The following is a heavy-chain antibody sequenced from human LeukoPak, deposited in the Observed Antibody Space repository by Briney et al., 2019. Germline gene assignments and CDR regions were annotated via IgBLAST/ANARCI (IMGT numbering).Heavy chain of an antibody. CDR3: AREDYYYDSSGYYDH. CDR1: GFTFSSYW. D-gene: IGHD3-22*01. Sequence: GGSLRLSCAASGFTFSSYWMSWVRQAPGKGLEWVANIKQDGSEKYYVDSVKGRFTISRDNAKNSLYLQMNSLRAEDTAVYYCAREDYYYDSSGYYDHWGQGTLVTVSS. J-gene: IGHJ5*02. V-gene: IGHV3-7*01. CDR2: IKQDGSEK.